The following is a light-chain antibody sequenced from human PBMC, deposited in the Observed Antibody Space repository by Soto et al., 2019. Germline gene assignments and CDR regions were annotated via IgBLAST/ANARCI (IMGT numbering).Light chain of an antibody. Sequence: QPVLTQPPSVSGAPGQRVTISCTGSSSNIGAGYDVHWYQQLPGTAPKLLIYGDSNRPAGVPDRFSGSKYGTSASLSITGRQAEDEADYYCQSYDSSLSGWVFGGGTKLTVL. CDR1: SSNIGAGYD. CDR2: GDS. J-gene: IGLJ3*02. CDR3: QSYDSSLSGWV. V-gene: IGLV1-40*01.